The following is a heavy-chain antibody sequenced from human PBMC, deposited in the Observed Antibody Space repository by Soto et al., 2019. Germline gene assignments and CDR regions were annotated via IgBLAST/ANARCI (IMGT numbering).Heavy chain of an antibody. V-gene: IGHV3-30*18. CDR2: VSHDGSLY. J-gene: IGHJ4*02. CDR1: GFTFSSCA. D-gene: IGHD2-8*02. Sequence: QVQLVESGGGVVQPGRSLRLSCAASGFTFSSCAMHWVRQVPGKGLEWLAVVSHDGSLYPYADSVKGRFSISRDNSRKTFYLQMNSLRPEDTAVYYCVKDRSDTWSFDYWGQGTLVTVSS. CDR3: VKDRSDTWSFDY.